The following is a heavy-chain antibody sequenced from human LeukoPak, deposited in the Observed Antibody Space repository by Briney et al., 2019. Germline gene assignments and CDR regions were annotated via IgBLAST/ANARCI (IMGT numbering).Heavy chain of an antibody. Sequence: SVKVSCKASGGTFSSYTISWVRQAPGQGLEWMGRIIPILGIANYAQKFQGRVTITADKSTSTAYMELSSLRSEDTAVYYCARAVGATMPHFDYWGQGTPVTVSS. CDR3: ARAVGATMPHFDY. V-gene: IGHV1-69*02. CDR2: IIPILGIA. CDR1: GGTFSSYT. J-gene: IGHJ4*02. D-gene: IGHD1-26*01.